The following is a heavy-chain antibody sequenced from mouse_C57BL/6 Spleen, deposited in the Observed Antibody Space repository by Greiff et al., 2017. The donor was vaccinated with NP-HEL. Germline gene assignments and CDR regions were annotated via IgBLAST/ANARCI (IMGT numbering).Heavy chain of an antibody. Sequence: DVQLQESGGGLVQPGGSLSLSCAASGFTFTDYYMSWVRQPPGKALEWLGFIRNKANGYTTEYSASVKGRFTISRDNSQSILYLQRNALRAEDSATYCGARCCPWYFDVWGTGTTVTVSS. CDR2: IRNKANGYTT. CDR3: ARCCPWYFDV. V-gene: IGHV7-3*01. CDR1: GFTFTDYY. J-gene: IGHJ1*03.